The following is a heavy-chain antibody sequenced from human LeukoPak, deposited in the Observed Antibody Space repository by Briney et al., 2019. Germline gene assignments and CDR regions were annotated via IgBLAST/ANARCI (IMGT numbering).Heavy chain of an antibody. Sequence: ASVKDSFKASGYTFTSYGISWVRQAPGQGLEWMGWISAYNGNTNYAQKLQGRVTMTTDTSTSAACMELRSLRSDDTAVYYCARTYSSNNWFDHWGQGTLVTVSS. CDR1: GYTFTSYG. J-gene: IGHJ5*02. CDR2: ISAYNGNT. V-gene: IGHV1-18*01. D-gene: IGHD6-13*01. CDR3: ARTYSSNNWFDH.